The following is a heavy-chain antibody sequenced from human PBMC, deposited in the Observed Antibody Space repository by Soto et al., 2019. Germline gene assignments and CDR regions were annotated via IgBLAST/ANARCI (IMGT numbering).Heavy chain of an antibody. J-gene: IGHJ4*02. CDR3: ARDLGGWPDY. D-gene: IGHD2-15*01. Sequence: ASVKVSCKASGGTFSSYAMHWVRQAPGQRLEWMGWVNAGNGNTKYSQKFQGRVTITRDTSASTAYMELSSLRSEDTAVYYCARDLGGWPDYWGQGTLVSVSS. CDR2: VNAGNGNT. V-gene: IGHV1-3*01. CDR1: GGTFSSYA.